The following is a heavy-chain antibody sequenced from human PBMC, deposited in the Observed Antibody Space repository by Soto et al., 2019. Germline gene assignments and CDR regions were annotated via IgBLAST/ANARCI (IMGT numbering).Heavy chain of an antibody. CDR2: SSGSGGST. CDR1: GFTFRSDA. CDR3: AKFATSSPGNY. Sequence: GGTLRLSCAASGFTFRSDAMSWVRQPPGKGLEWVSASSGSGGSTYYADSVKGRFTISRDNSKNTLYLQMNSLRAEDTAVYYCAKFATSSPGNYWGQATLVTVSS. J-gene: IGHJ4*02. V-gene: IGHV3-23*01.